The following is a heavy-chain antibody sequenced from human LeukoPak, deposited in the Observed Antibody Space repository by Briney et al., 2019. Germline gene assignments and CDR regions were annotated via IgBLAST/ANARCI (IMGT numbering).Heavy chain of an antibody. Sequence: GGSLRLSCAGSGFTFSSYGMHWVRQAPGKGLEWVAVISYDGSNRYYADSVKGRFTISRDNSKNMLYLQMNSLRPEDTAVYYCARDDYVWGSLFDYWGQGTLVTVSS. CDR1: GFTFSSYG. D-gene: IGHD3-16*01. CDR2: ISYDGSNR. J-gene: IGHJ4*02. V-gene: IGHV3-30*03. CDR3: ARDDYVWGSLFDY.